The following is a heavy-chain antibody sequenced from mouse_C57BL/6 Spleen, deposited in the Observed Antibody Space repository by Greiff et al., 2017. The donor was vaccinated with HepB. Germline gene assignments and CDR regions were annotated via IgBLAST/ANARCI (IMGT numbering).Heavy chain of an antibody. Sequence: QVQLKQPGTELVKPGASVKLSCKASGYTFTSYWMHWVKQRPGQGLEWIGNINPSNGGTNYNEKFKSKATLTVDKSSSTAYMQLSSLTSEDSAVYYCARSRYDGYYFDYWGQGTTLTVSS. J-gene: IGHJ2*01. V-gene: IGHV1-53*01. CDR2: INPSNGGT. CDR3: ARSRYDGYYFDY. CDR1: GYTFTSYW. D-gene: IGHD2-3*01.